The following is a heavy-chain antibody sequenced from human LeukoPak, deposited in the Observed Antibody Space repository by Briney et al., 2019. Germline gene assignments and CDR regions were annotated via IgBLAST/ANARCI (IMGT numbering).Heavy chain of an antibody. D-gene: IGHD3-16*02. CDR1: GGSISSSSYS. J-gene: IGHJ4*02. Sequence: SETLSLTCTVSGGSISSSSYSWDWIRQPPGKGLEWIGEINHSGSTNYNPSLKSRVTISLDTSKNQFSLKLSSVTAADTAVYYCARGRIMVTLGGVIAKSYFDYWGQGPLVTVPS. CDR3: ARGRIMVTLGGVIAKSYFDY. CDR2: INHSGST. V-gene: IGHV4-39*07.